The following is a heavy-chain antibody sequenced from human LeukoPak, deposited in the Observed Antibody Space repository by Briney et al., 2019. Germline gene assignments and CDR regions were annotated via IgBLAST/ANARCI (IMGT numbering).Heavy chain of an antibody. CDR3: ARHGVYYGMDV. CDR2: ISSSSSYI. CDR1: GFTFSSYS. Sequence: KTGGSLRLSCAASGFTFSSYSMNWVRQAPGKGLEWVSSISSSSSYIYYADSVKGRFTITRDNAKNSLYLQMNSLRAEDTAVYYCARHGVYYGMDVWGQGTTVTVSS. V-gene: IGHV3-21*01. D-gene: IGHD3-10*01. J-gene: IGHJ6*02.